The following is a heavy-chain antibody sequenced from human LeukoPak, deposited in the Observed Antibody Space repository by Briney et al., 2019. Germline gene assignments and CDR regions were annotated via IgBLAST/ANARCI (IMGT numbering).Heavy chain of an antibody. V-gene: IGHV4-34*01. D-gene: IGHD2-2*01. CDR1: GGSFSGYY. J-gene: IGHJ5*02. CDR3: ARGLGRIGPAGYRASRTNWFDP. Sequence: SETLSLTCAVYGGSFSGYYWSWIRQPPGKGLEWIGEINHSGSTNYNPSLKSRVTISEDTSKNQFSLKLSSVTAADTAVYYCARGLGRIGPAGYRASRTNWFDPWGQGTLVTVSS. CDR2: INHSGST.